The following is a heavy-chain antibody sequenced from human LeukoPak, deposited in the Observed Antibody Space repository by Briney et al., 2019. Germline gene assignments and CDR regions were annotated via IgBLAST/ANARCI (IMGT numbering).Heavy chain of an antibody. CDR2: IRHDGSKK. D-gene: IGHD1-26*01. CDR1: GFTFSSYG. Sequence: GGSLRLSCAASGFTFSSYGMHWVRQAPGKGLEWVAFIRHDGSKKYHADSVKGRFTISRDNVRNSLYLQMNSLRAEDTAVYYCARDGRYSGSYDYWGQGTLVTVSS. V-gene: IGHV3-30*02. J-gene: IGHJ4*02. CDR3: ARDGRYSGSYDY.